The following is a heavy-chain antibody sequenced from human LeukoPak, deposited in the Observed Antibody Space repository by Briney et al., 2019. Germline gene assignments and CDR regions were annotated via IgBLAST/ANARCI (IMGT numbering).Heavy chain of an antibody. V-gene: IGHV3-43*02. CDR3: AKSKGGWYYAFDI. CDR2: ISGPVVSR. D-gene: IGHD6-19*01. J-gene: IGHJ3*02. CDR1: GFTFDDYA. Sequence: GGSLRLSCAASGFTFDDYAMHWVRQAPGKGLEGVSLISGPVVSRYYADSVTDRLTSSRDNSKSSLYLQMNSLRTEDTALYYCAKSKGGWYYAFDICGQRRMVTVSS.